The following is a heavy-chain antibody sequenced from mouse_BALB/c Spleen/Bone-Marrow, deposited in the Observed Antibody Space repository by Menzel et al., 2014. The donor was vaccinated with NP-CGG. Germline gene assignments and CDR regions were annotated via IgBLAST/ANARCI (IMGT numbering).Heavy chain of an antibody. Sequence: VQLQQSGPDLVKPSQSLSLTCTVTGYSITSGYIWHWIRQFPGNKLEWMGYIHYSGSTHYNPSLKSRISITRDTSKNQFFLQLNSVKTEDTATYYCARDSSLYYFDYWGQGPPLTVSS. J-gene: IGHJ2*01. CDR1: GYSITSGYI. CDR3: ARDSSLYYFDY. V-gene: IGHV3-1*02. D-gene: IGHD3-2*01. CDR2: IHYSGST.